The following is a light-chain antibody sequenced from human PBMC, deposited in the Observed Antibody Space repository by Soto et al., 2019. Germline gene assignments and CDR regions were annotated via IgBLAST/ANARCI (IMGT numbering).Light chain of an antibody. V-gene: IGKV1-39*01. J-gene: IGKJ2*01. CDR1: QTINTY. CDR2: ASS. Sequence: DIRLTQSPSSLSASVGERVTITFRASQTINTYLNWYRQKPGEAPTLRIYASSSLQNGVPSRISGSGSGTDFSLSFTTLLPEDFATYVCQQTYSSPYTVGQGTKLEIK. CDR3: QQTYSSPYT.